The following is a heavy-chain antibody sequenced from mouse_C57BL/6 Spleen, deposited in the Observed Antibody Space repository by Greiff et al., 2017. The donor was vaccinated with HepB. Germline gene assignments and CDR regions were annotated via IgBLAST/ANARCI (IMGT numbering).Heavy chain of an antibody. CDR3: AKGDYDYYAMDY. V-gene: IGHV2-5*01. J-gene: IGHJ4*01. D-gene: IGHD2-4*01. CDR2: IWRGGST. CDR1: GFSLTSYG. Sequence: VQLVESGPGLVQPSQSLSITCTVSGFSLTSYGVHWVRQSPGKGLEWLGVIWRGGSTDYNAAFMSRLSITKDNSKSQVFFKMNSLQADDTAIYYCAKGDYDYYAMDYWGQGTSVTVSS.